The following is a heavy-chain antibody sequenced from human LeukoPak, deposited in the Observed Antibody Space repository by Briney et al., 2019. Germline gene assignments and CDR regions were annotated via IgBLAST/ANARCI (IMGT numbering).Heavy chain of an antibody. Sequence: SETLSLTCTVSGGSISSGGFYWSWIRQHPGKGLEWIGYIYYSGSTYYNPSLKSRVTISVDTSKNQFSLKLSSVTAADTAVYYCARMRKDSYYYYGMDVWGQGTTVTVSS. V-gene: IGHV4-31*03. J-gene: IGHJ6*02. CDR3: ARMRKDSYYYYGMDV. CDR2: IYYSGST. CDR1: GGSISSGGFY.